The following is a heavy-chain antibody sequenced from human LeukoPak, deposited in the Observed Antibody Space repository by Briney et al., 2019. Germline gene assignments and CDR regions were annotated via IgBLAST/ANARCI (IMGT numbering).Heavy chain of an antibody. CDR1: GFTFSSSE. CDR2: ISSSGDTI. J-gene: IGHJ4*02. V-gene: IGHV3-48*03. Sequence: GGSLRLSCAASGFTFSSSEMNWVRQGPGKGLEWVSYISSSGDTIYYADSVKGRFTISRDNAKKSLYLQMNSLRVDDAAVYYCARRNVKFSDYGRMDYWGQGTLVTVSS. D-gene: IGHD4-17*01. CDR3: ARRNVKFSDYGRMDY.